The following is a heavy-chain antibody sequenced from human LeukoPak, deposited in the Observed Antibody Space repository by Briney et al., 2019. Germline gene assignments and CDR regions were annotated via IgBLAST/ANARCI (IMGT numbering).Heavy chain of an antibody. J-gene: IGHJ3*02. CDR1: GGTFSSYA. V-gene: IGHV1-69*01. Sequence: GASVKVSCKASGGTFSSYAISWVRQAPGQGLEWMGGIIPIFGTANYAQKFQGRVTITADEPTSTAYMELSSLRSEDTAVYYCARVVVPAALDAFDIWGQGTMVTVSS. D-gene: IGHD2-2*01. CDR2: IIPIFGTA. CDR3: ARVVVPAALDAFDI.